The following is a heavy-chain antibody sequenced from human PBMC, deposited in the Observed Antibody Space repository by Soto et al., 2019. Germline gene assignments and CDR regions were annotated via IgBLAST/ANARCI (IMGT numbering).Heavy chain of an antibody. V-gene: IGHV5-51*01. CDR1: GYSFTTYW. CDR3: ARSRRGAYSSGWYSPSGYYNYGIDV. Sequence: PGESLKISYKASGYSFTTYWIGWVRQMPGKGLEWMGIIYPGDSDTKYSPSLQGQVSISADTSISTAYLQWTSLKAPDTAMYYCARSRRGAYSSGWYSPSGYYNYGIDVWGQGTKVTVSS. CDR2: IYPGDSDT. J-gene: IGHJ6*02. D-gene: IGHD6-19*01.